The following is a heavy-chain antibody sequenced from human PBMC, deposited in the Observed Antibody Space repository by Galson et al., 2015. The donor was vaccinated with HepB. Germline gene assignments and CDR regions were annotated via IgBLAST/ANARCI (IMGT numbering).Heavy chain of an antibody. CDR3: TTAFQAAIGYYNILTGYPSVQLVESG. CDR2: IKSKTDGGTT. J-gene: IGHJ4*02. CDR1: GFTFSNAW. V-gene: IGHV3-15*01. D-gene: IGHD3-9*01. Sequence: SLRLSCAASGFTFSNAWMSWVRQAPGKGLEWVGRIKSKTDGGTTDYAAPVKGRFTISRDDSKNTLYLQMNSLKTEDTAVYYCTTAFQAAIGYYNILTGYPSVQLVESGWGQGTLVTVSS.